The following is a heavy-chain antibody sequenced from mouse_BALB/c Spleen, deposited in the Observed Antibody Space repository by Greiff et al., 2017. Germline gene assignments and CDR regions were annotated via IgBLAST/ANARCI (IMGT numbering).Heavy chain of an antibody. Sequence: DVMLVESGGGLVQPGGSLKLSCAASGFTFSSYGMSWVRQTPDKRLELVATINSNGGSTYYPDSVKGRFTISRDNAKNTLYLQMSSLKSEDTAMYYCARGVGRTGYWGQGTTLTVSS. V-gene: IGHV5-6-3*01. CDR3: ARGVGRTGY. CDR2: INSNGGST. D-gene: IGHD4-1*01. J-gene: IGHJ2*01. CDR1: GFTFSSYG.